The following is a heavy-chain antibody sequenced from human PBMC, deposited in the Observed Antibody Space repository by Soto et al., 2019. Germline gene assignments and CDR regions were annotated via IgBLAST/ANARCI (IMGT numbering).Heavy chain of an antibody. CDR1: GFTFSSYA. J-gene: IGHJ2*01. CDR2: ISGSGGST. Sequence: GSLRLSCAASGFTFSSYAMSWVRQAPGKGLEWVSAISGSGGSTYYADSVKGRFTISRDNSKNTLYLQMNSLRAEDTAVYYCAKVPPYGDAELGCYFDLWGRGTLVTGSS. V-gene: IGHV3-23*01. CDR3: AKVPPYGDAELGCYFDL. D-gene: IGHD4-17*01.